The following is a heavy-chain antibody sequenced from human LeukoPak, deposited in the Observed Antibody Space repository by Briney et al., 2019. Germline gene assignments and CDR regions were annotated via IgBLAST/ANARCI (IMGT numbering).Heavy chain of an antibody. J-gene: IGHJ5*02. D-gene: IGHD3-22*01. Sequence: GRSLRLSCAASGFTFSSYGMHWVRQAPGKGLEWVAVIWYDGSNKYYADSVKGRFTISRDNSKNTLYLQMNSLRAEVTAVYYCAREYATTYYYDSSGYQDNWFDPWGQGTLVTVSS. V-gene: IGHV3-33*01. CDR1: GFTFSSYG. CDR2: IWYDGSNK. CDR3: AREYATTYYYDSSGYQDNWFDP.